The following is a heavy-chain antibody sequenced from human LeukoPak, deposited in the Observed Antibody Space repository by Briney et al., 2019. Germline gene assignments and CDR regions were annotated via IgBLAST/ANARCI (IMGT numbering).Heavy chain of an antibody. CDR2: IIGSGGST. Sequence: TGGCLRLSCAAPGFTFSNYVVSWVRQAPGKGLEWVSGIIGSGGSTFYADSVKGRFTISRDNSKNTLYLEMNSLRAEDTALFYCAKSGDQVTVTKLDYWGQGTLVTVSS. J-gene: IGHJ4*02. D-gene: IGHD4-17*01. CDR3: AKSGDQVTVTKLDY. CDR1: GFTFSNYV. V-gene: IGHV3-23*01.